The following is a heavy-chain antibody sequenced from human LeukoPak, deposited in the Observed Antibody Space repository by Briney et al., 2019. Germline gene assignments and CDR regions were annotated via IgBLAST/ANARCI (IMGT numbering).Heavy chain of an antibody. Sequence: ASVKVSCKASGYTFTSYGISWVRQAPGQGLEWMGWISAYNGNTNYAQKLQGRVTMTTDTSTSTAYMELRSLRADDTAVYYCARHSYCSRTSCSPENWFDPWGEGTLVTVSS. CDR3: ARHSYCSRTSCSPENWFDP. J-gene: IGHJ5*02. CDR2: ISAYNGNT. D-gene: IGHD2-2*01. CDR1: GYTFTSYG. V-gene: IGHV1-18*01.